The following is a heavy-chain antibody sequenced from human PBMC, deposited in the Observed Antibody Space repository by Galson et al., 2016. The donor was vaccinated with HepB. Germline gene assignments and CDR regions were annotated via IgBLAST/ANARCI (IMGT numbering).Heavy chain of an antibody. J-gene: IGHJ4*02. Sequence: SLRLSCAASGFTFSTYTMRWVRQAPGKGLEWASSISGNDGYTDYADSVKGRFTISRDNSKNTLYLQMNSLRVEDTAVYYCAKALMNKRGADYWGQGTLVTVSS. D-gene: IGHD3-10*01. V-gene: IGHV3-23*01. CDR1: GFTFSTYT. CDR3: AKALMNKRGADY. CDR2: ISGNDGYT.